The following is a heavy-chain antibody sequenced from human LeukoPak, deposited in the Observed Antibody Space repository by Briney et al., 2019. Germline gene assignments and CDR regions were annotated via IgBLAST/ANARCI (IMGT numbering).Heavy chain of an antibody. D-gene: IGHD1/OR15-1a*01. CDR2: IRQDGIVQ. CDR1: GFTFGSYW. J-gene: IGHJ4*02. CDR3: LVTTRGRGFDY. Sequence: GGSLRLSCAASGFTFGSYWMSSVRQTPGKGLEWVANIRQDGIVQNYVDSVKGRFTISRDNPKNAVYLQMSSLRAEDTAVYYCLVTTRGRGFDYWGQGALVTVSS. V-gene: IGHV3-7*01.